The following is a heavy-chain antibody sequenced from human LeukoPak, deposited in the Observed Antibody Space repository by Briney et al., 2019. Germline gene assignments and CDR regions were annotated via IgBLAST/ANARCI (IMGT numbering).Heavy chain of an antibody. CDR3: ARARGNTYGYFEY. CDR1: GLTLSGYW. J-gene: IGHJ4*02. CDR2: INGDASST. Sequence: GGSLRLSCAAPGLTLSGYWMHWVRQAPGKGLVWVSRINGDASSTSYADSVKGRFTISRDNAKSTLYLQMNSLRVEDTAVYYCARARGNTYGYFEYWGQGTLVTVSS. V-gene: IGHV3-74*01. D-gene: IGHD5-18*01.